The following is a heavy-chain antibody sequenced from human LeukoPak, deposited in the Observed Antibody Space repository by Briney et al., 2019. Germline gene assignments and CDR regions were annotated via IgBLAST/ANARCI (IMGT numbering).Heavy chain of an antibody. D-gene: IGHD2-2*01. V-gene: IGHV1-8*01. CDR2: MNPNSGNT. CDR3: ARGGGSTSQRAFDI. Sequence: VASVKVSCKASGYTSTSYDINWVRQATGQGLEWMGWMNPNSGNTGYAQKFQGRVTITRNTSISTAYMELSSLRSEDTAVYYCARGGGSTSQRAFDIWGQGTMVTVSS. J-gene: IGHJ3*02. CDR1: GYTSTSYD.